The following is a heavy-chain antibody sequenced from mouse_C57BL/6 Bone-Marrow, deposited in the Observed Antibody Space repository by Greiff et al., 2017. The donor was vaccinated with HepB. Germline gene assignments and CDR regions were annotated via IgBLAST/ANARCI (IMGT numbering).Heavy chain of an antibody. CDR3: TRGGYYGLYFDY. D-gene: IGHD1-1*01. CDR1: GFTFSDAW. V-gene: IGHV6-6*01. J-gene: IGHJ2*01. Sequence: EVQLVESGGGLVQPGGSMKLSCAASGFTFSDAWLDWVRQSPEKGLEWVAEIRNKANNHATYYAESVKGRFTISRDDSKSSVYLQMNSLRAEDTGIYYGTRGGYYGLYFDYWGQGTTLTVFS. CDR2: IRNKANNHAT.